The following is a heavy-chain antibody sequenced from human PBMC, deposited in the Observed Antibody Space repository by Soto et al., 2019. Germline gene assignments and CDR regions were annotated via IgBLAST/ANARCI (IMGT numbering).Heavy chain of an antibody. V-gene: IGHV3-9*01. D-gene: IGHD3-22*01. CDR2: ISCNSSSK. J-gene: IGHJ4*02. CDR3: ARDYSDSSGYYTLGLFDY. Sequence: GGSLRLPCAASGFTFDDYAMHWVLQAPGKGLEWVAGISCNSSSKCYADSVKGRFTISRDNSKNTLYLQMNSLRAEDTAVYYCARDYSDSSGYYTLGLFDYWGQGTLVTVTS. CDR1: GFTFDDYA.